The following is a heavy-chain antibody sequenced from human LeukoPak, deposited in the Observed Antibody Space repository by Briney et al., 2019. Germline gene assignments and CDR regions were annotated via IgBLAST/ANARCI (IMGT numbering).Heavy chain of an antibody. D-gene: IGHD4-11*01. CDR1: GGSISGYY. J-gene: IGHJ4*02. CDR3: ARVQLAYSYGLSDN. Sequence: SETLSLTCTVSGGSISGYYWSWIRQPPGKGLEWIGYIYSTGSTNYNPSLKSRVTISVDTSKNQFSLKLRSVTAADTAVYYCARVQLAYSYGLSDNWGQGSLVTVSS. V-gene: IGHV4-59*12. CDR2: IYSTGST.